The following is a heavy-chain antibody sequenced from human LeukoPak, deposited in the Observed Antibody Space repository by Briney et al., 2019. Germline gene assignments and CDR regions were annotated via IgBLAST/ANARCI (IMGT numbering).Heavy chain of an antibody. V-gene: IGHV3-23*01. D-gene: IGHD3-22*01. Sequence: GGSLRLSCAASGFTFSSYAMSWVRQAPGRGLEWVPSISGSGGSTYYADSVKGRFTVSRDNSKNTLYLRMNSLRAEDTAVYYCAKANYYDSSGYYWGQGTLVTVSS. J-gene: IGHJ4*02. CDR2: ISGSGGST. CDR1: GFTFSSYA. CDR3: AKANYYDSSGYY.